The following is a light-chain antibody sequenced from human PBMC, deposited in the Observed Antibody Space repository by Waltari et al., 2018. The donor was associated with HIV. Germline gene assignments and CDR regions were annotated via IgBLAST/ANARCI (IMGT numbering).Light chain of an antibody. CDR1: TSNIGAGYD. V-gene: IGLV1-40*01. J-gene: IGLJ3*02. CDR3: QSYDSSLSVNWV. Sequence: QSVLTQPPSVFGAPGQRVTISCTGITSNIGAGYDVHWYQHLPGTAPKLLIYGNNNRPSGVPDRFSGSRSGTSSSLAITGLQAEDEAVYYCQSYDSSLSVNWVFGGGTKLTVL. CDR2: GNN.